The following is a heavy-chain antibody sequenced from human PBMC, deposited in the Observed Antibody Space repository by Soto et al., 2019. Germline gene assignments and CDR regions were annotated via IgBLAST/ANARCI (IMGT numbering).Heavy chain of an antibody. CDR1: RYTFISYD. CDR2: MNPKSANT. CDR3: ARSASWATTVPPYCLDY. V-gene: IGHV1-8*01. J-gene: IGHJ4*02. Sequence: QVQLVQSGAEVKKPGASVKVSCKASRYTFISYDINWVRQATGQGLEWMGWMNPKSANTGYAQNFQGRVTMTRNTGISSAYMELRSLRSEGTAVYYCARSASWATTVPPYCLDYWGQGTLVTVS. D-gene: IGHD4-4*01.